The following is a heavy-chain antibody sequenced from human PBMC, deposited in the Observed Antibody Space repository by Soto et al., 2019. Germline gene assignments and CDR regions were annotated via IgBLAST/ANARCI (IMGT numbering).Heavy chain of an antibody. V-gene: IGHV3-30-3*01. D-gene: IGHD2-2*01. CDR1: EFTFSKFD. CDR3: AREGAVPAALAHYYYGMDV. Sequence: GGSLRLSCAASEFTFSKFDMHWVRQAPGKGLEWVAVISYDGDNKYYADSVKGRFSISRDNSKNTLSLQINSLRAEDTAVYYCAREGAVPAALAHYYYGMDVWGQGTTVTVSS. J-gene: IGHJ6*02. CDR2: ISYDGDNK.